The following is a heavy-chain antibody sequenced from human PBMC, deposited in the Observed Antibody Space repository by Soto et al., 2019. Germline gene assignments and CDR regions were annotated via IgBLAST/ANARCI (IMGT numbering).Heavy chain of an antibody. CDR1: GYTFTSYG. Sequence: QVQLVQSGAEVKKPGASVKVSCKASGYTFTSYGISWVRQAPGQGLEWMGGINAYNGNPNTAPKLQGRVTMTTDTSTSTVCIELRGLRSNDTAVYYWARVLPPFDPWGQGTLVTVSS. CDR2: INAYNGNP. J-gene: IGHJ5*02. V-gene: IGHV1-18*01. CDR3: ARVLPPFDP.